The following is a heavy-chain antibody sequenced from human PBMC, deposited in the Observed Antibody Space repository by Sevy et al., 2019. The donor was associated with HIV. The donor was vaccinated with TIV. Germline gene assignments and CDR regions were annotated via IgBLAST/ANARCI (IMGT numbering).Heavy chain of an antibody. CDR2: IWYDGSNK. D-gene: IGHD3-22*01. Sequence: GGSLRLSCAASGFTFSSYCMHWVRQAPGKGLEWVALIWYDGSNKYYADSVKGRFTISRDNSKNTLYLQMYSLGAEDTAVYYCVSGAYYYESRTENFDYWGQGTLVTVSS. V-gene: IGHV3-33*01. CDR3: VSGAYYYESRTENFDY. CDR1: GFTFSSYC. J-gene: IGHJ4*02.